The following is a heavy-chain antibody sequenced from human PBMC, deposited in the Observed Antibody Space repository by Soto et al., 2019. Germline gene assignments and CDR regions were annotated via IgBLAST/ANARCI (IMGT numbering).Heavy chain of an antibody. CDR2: IYYLGST. Sequence: SETLSLTCSFSCGSTIEYFWSWIRQSPGKGLGWIGYIYYLGSTDHNPSLKSRVTISVDTSKRQFSLRLTSVTAADTAVYYCARDGYDGSGSPYPAYWGPGTQVTVSS. CDR3: ARDGYDGSGSPYPAY. V-gene: IGHV4-59*01. J-gene: IGHJ4*02. CDR1: CGSTIEYF. D-gene: IGHD3-10*01.